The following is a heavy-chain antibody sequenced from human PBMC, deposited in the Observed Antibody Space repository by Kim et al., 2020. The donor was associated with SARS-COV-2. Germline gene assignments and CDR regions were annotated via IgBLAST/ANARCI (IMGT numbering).Heavy chain of an antibody. J-gene: IGHJ5*02. CDR1: GYSFTSYW. CDR2: IDPSDSYT. Sequence: GESLKISCKGSGYSFTSYWISWVRQMPGKGLEWMGRIDPSDSYTNYSPSFQGHVTISADKSISTAYLQWSSLKASDTAMYYCARQGELLWFGELFVWFDPWGQGTLVTVSS. V-gene: IGHV5-10-1*01. CDR3: ARQGELLWFGELFVWFDP. D-gene: IGHD3-10*01.